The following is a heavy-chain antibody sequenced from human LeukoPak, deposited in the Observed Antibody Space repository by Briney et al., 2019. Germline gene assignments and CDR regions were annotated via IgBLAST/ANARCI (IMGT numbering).Heavy chain of an antibody. CDR1: GFTFSSYG. CDR3: MRPTGNSGYDKVQWFDP. CDR2: ISYDGSNK. V-gene: IGHV3-30*03. D-gene: IGHD5-12*01. Sequence: GGSLRLSCAASGFTFSSYGMHWVRQAPGKGLEWVAVISYDGSNKYYADSVKGRFTISRDNSKNALYLQMNSLRAEDTAVYYCMRPTGNSGYDKVQWFDPWGQGTLVTVSS. J-gene: IGHJ5*02.